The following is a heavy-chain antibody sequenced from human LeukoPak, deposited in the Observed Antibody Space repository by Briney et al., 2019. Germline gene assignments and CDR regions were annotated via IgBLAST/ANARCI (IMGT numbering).Heavy chain of an antibody. V-gene: IGHV3-30-3*01. D-gene: IGHD6-19*01. CDR3: ARGGAVAVLYYFDY. CDR1: GFTFSSYA. Sequence: GRSLRLSCAASGFTFSSYAMHWVRQAPGKGLEWVAVISYDGSNKYYADSVKGRFTISRDNSKNTLYLQMNSLRAVDTAVYYCARGGAVAVLYYFDYWGQGTLVTVSS. J-gene: IGHJ4*02. CDR2: ISYDGSNK.